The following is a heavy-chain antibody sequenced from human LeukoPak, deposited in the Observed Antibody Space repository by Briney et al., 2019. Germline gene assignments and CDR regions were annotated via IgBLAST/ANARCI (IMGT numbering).Heavy chain of an antibody. V-gene: IGHV3-23*01. D-gene: IGHD5-24*01. Sequence: GVSLRHSCVASGFTFSNYAMSRVRQAPGKGLDWVSVISGSAGKIRYAGSVKGRFTISRDNSKNTLFLQMNSLRAEDTAVYYCARDLGMASLGIDYWGQGTLVTVSS. J-gene: IGHJ4*02. CDR3: ARDLGMASLGIDY. CDR1: GFTFSNYA. CDR2: ISGSAGKI.